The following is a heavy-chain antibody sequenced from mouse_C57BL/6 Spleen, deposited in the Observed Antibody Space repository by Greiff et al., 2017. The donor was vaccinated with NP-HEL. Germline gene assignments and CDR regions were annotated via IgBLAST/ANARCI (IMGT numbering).Heavy chain of an antibody. CDR1: GYSFTGYY. Sequence: EVQLQQSGPELVKPGASVKISCKASGYSFTGYYMNWVKQSPEKSLEWIGEINPSTGGTTYNQKFKAKATLTVDKSSSTAYMQLKSLTSEDSAVYYCAQFSNWYYAMDYWGQGTSVTVSS. CDR2: INPSTGGT. J-gene: IGHJ4*01. V-gene: IGHV1-42*01. D-gene: IGHD4-1*01. CDR3: AQFSNWYYAMDY.